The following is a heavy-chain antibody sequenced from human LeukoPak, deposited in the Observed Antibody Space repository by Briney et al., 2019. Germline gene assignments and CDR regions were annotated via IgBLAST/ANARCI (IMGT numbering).Heavy chain of an antibody. CDR2: IYYSGST. CDR1: GGDINNNNYY. V-gene: IGHV4-39*01. CDR3: ARRARDGFVDF. J-gene: IGHJ4*02. Sequence: PSETLSLTCTVSGGDINNNNYYWSWIRQSPGTGLEWIGSIYYSGSTYYNPSLKSRVAISIDTSKNQFSLNLTSVTAADTAVYYCARRARDGFVDFWGQGTLVTVPS. D-gene: IGHD5-24*01.